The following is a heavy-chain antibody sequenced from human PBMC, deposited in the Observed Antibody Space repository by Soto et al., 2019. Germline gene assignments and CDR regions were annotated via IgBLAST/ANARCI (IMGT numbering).Heavy chain of an antibody. CDR1: GFTFSSYA. CDR2: ISYDGSNK. Sequence: QVQLVESGGGVVQPGRSLRLSCAASGFTFSSYAMHWVRQAPGKGLVWVAVISYDGSNKYYADSVKGRFTISKDKSKNPLYRETNRLRDEATAVHYCARSNVAITKRTSKGYYFDYWGQGTLVTVCS. J-gene: IGHJ4*02. D-gene: IGHD3-3*01. V-gene: IGHV3-30-3*01. CDR3: ARSNVAITKRTSKGYYFDY.